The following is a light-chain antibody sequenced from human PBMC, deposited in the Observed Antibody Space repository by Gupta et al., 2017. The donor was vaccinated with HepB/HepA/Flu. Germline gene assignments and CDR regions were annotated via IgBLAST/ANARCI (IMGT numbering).Light chain of an antibody. V-gene: IGKV3-11*01. CDR2: DAS. Sequence: EIGLTQSPATLSLSPGERATLSCRASQSVDTYLAWYQQKPGQAPRLLIYDASNRASGIPARFSDSGSGTDFTLTISSLEPEDFAVYYCQQRGNWPRYTFSQGTKVEIK. CDR3: QQRGNWPRYT. CDR1: QSVDTY. J-gene: IGKJ2*01.